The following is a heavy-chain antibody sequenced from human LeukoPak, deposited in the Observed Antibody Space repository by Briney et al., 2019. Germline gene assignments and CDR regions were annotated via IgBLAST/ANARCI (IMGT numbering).Heavy chain of an antibody. CDR1: GFTFSTYA. Sequence: LTGGSLRLSCAASGFTFSTYAMNWVRQAPGKRLEWVSAIGGSGADAYYADSVKGRFTISRDNSTNTLFLQMHSLRAEDTAVYYCAKSGVGITGTTSYYYYYMDVWGKGATVTVSS. D-gene: IGHD1-7*01. J-gene: IGHJ6*03. V-gene: IGHV3-23*01. CDR2: IGGSGADA. CDR3: AKSGVGITGTTSYYYYYMDV.